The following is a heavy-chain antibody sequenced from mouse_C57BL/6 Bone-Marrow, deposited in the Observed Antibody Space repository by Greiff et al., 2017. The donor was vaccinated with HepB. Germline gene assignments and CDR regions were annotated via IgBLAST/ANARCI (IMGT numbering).Heavy chain of an antibody. CDR3: ARNDGLRFYAMDY. D-gene: IGHD1-1*01. CDR2: ISYDGSN. CDR1: GYSITSGYY. V-gene: IGHV3-6*01. Sequence: EVQLQESGPGLVKPSQSLSLTCSVTGYSITSGYYWNWIRQFPGNKLEWMGYISYDGSNNYNPYLKNQISITRDTSKNQFFLKLNSVTTEDTATYYCARNDGLRFYAMDYWGQGTSVTVSS. J-gene: IGHJ4*01.